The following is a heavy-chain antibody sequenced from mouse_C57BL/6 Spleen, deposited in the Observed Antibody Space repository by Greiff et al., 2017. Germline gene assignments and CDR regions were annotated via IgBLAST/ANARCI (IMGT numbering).Heavy chain of an antibody. CDR2: IDPANGNT. J-gene: IGHJ1*03. V-gene: IGHV14-3*01. CDR1: GFNIKNTY. Sequence: EVQVVESVAELVRPGASVKLSCTASGFNIKNTYMHWVKQRPEQGLEWIGRIDPANGNTKYAPKFQGKATITADTSSNTAYLQLSSLTSEDTAIYYCALIPVITTVVADWYFDVWGTGTTVTVSS. CDR3: ALIPVITTVVADWYFDV. D-gene: IGHD1-1*01.